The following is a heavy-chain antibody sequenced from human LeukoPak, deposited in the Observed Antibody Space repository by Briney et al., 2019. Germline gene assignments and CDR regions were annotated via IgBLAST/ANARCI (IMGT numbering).Heavy chain of an antibody. D-gene: IGHD3-10*01. CDR3: ARDGPSPLYYGSGAG. CDR2: IYSGGST. V-gene: IGHV3-66*01. J-gene: IGHJ4*02. CDR1: GFTVSSNY. Sequence: GGSLRLSCAASGFTVSSNYMSWVRQAPGKGLEWVSVIYSGGSTYYADSVKGRFTISRDNSKNTLYLQMNSLRAEDTAVYYCARDGPSPLYYGSGAGWGQGTLVTVSS.